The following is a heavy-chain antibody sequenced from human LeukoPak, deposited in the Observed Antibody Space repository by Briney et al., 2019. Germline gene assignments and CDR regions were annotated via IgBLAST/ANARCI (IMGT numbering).Heavy chain of an antibody. J-gene: IGHJ4*02. CDR1: GNYW. D-gene: IGHD2/OR15-2a*01. CDR3: VSFYETY. V-gene: IGHV3-74*01. CDR2: INSDGSWT. Sequence: GGSLRLSCAASGNYWMHWVRQVPGKGLVWVSHINSDGSWTSYADSVKGRFTISKDNAKNTVYLQMNSLRAEDAAVYYCVSFYETYWGRGTLVTVSS.